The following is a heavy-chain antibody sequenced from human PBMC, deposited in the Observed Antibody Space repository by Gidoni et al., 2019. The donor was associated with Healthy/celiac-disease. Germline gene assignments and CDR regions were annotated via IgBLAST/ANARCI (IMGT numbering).Heavy chain of an antibody. CDR2: ISSSSSYI. Sequence: EVQLVESGGGLVKPGGSLRLSCAASGFTFSSYSMNWVRQAPGKGLEWVSSISSSSSYIYYADSVKGRFTISRDNAKNSLYLQMNSLRAEDTAVYYCARCLYYDFWSGLSDYYGMDVWGQGTTVTVSS. V-gene: IGHV3-21*01. CDR3: ARCLYYDFWSGLSDYYGMDV. J-gene: IGHJ6*02. D-gene: IGHD3-3*01. CDR1: GFTFSSYS.